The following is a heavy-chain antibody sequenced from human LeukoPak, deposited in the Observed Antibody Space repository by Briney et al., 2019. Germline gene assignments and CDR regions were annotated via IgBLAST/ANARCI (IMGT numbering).Heavy chain of an antibody. J-gene: IGHJ3*02. V-gene: IGHV4-59*08. CDR2: IYYSGST. Sequence: SETLSLTCAVSGGSISSYYRSWIRQPPGKGLEWIGYIYYSGSTNYNPSLKSRVTIPVDTSKNQFSLKLSSVTAADTAVYYCARRRYSSSWYGAFDIWGQGTMVTVSS. CDR1: GGSISSYY. D-gene: IGHD6-13*01. CDR3: ARRRYSSSWYGAFDI.